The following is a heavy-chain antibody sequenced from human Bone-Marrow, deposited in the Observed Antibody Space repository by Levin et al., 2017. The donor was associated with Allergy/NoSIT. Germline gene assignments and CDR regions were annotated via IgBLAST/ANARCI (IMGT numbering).Heavy chain of an antibody. CDR1: GGSFSGYY. CDR3: AGTGTGAH. Sequence: NSSETLSLTCAVYGGSFSGYYWSWIRQPPGKGLEWIGEINHSGSTNYNPSLKSRVTISVDTSKNQFSLKLSSVTAADTAVYYCAGTGTGAHWGQGTLVTVSS. CDR2: INHSGST. V-gene: IGHV4-34*01. J-gene: IGHJ4*02. D-gene: IGHD6-13*01.